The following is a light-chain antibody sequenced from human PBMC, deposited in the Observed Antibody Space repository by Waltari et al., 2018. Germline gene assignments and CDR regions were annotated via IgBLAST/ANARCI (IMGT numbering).Light chain of an antibody. V-gene: IGLV2-14*01. Sequence: QSALTQPASVSGSPGQSITISCTGTSSDVGGYPYVSWYQQHPGKAPKLLIHYVSKRPSWVSNRFSGSKSDNTASLTISGLQAEDEADYYCSSYTSSSTLLFGGGTKLTVL. J-gene: IGLJ2*01. CDR3: SSYTSSSTLL. CDR1: SSDVGGYPY. CDR2: YVS.